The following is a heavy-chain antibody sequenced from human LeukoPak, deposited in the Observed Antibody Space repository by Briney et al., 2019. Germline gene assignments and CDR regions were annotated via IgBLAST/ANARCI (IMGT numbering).Heavy chain of an antibody. Sequence: GGSLRLSCAASGFTFRSYAMHWVRQAPGKGLEWEAAISYDGSNKKYADSVKGRFTISRDNSKSTLYLQMNSLRAEDTAVYYCARGVRIAVAGNIDYWGQGTLVTVSS. CDR2: ISYDGSNK. V-gene: IGHV3-30*04. J-gene: IGHJ4*02. CDR1: GFTFRSYA. CDR3: ARGVRIAVAGNIDY. D-gene: IGHD6-19*01.